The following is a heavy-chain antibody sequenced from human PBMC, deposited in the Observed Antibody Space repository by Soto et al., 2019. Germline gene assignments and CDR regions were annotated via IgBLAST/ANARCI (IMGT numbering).Heavy chain of an antibody. CDR2: INPNRGGT. V-gene: IGHV1-2*02. D-gene: IGHD5-12*01. J-gene: IGHJ4*02. Sequence: ASVKVSCKASGYTFTGYYMHWVRQAPGQGLEWMGWINPNRGGTNYAQKFQGRVTMTRDTSISTAYMELSTLRSDETAVYYCAREVRGDSGYAFDYWGQGALVTVSS. CDR1: GYTFTGYY. CDR3: AREVRGDSGYAFDY.